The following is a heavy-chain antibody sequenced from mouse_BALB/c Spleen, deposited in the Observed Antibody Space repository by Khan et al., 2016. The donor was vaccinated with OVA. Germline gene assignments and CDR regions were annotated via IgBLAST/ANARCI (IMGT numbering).Heavy chain of an antibody. CDR1: GFSFVTYG. J-gene: IGHJ4*01. CDR2: IWTGGST. CDR3: ARETAYYGDYEAMDY. D-gene: IGHD2-13*01. Sequence: QVQLKESGPGLVAPSQSLSITCTASGFSFVTYGVHWVRQSPGRGLEWLGVIWTGGSTNYNSALMSRLSIFTDNSTSQAFLNMISLQTDDTALSYSARETAYYGDYEAMDYWGQGTSVTVSS. V-gene: IGHV2-9*02.